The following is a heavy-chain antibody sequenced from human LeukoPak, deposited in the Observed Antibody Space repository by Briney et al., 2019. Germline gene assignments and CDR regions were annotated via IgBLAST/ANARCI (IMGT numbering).Heavy chain of an antibody. D-gene: IGHD3-16*01. CDR3: ARASKGEQDGLIGGFDY. CDR2: INHSGST. CDR1: GGSFSGYY. V-gene: IGHV4-34*01. J-gene: IGHJ4*02. Sequence: PSETLSLTCAVYGGSFSGYYWSWIRQPPGKGLEWIGEINHSGSTNYNPSLKSRVTTSVDTSKNQFSLKLSSVTAADTAVYYCARASKGEQDGLIGGFDYWGQGTLVTVSS.